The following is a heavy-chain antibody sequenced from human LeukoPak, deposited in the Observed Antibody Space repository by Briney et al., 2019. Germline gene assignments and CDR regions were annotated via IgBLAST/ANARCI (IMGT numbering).Heavy chain of an antibody. CDR2: IYTSGST. CDR3: ARHKPRDTGWFDP. CDR1: GGSISSYY. V-gene: IGHV4-4*09. Sequence: SETLSLTCTVSGGSISSYYWSWIRQPPGKGLEWIGYIYTSGSTNYNPSLKSRVTISVATSKNQFSLKLSSVTAADTAVYYCARHKPRDTGWFDPWGQGTLVTVSS. J-gene: IGHJ5*02.